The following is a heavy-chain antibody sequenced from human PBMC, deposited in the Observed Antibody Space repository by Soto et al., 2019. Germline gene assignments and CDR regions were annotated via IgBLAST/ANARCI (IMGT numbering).Heavy chain of an antibody. J-gene: IGHJ4*02. D-gene: IGHD3-22*01. V-gene: IGHV3-30-3*01. CDR3: ARVGDSSGYYYAGY. CDR1: GFTFSSYA. Sequence: QVQLVESGGGVVQPGRSLRLSCAASGFTFSSYAMHWVRQAPGKGLEWVAVISYDGSNKYYADSVKGRFTISRDNSKNTLYLQMNSLRAEDTAVNYCARVGDSSGYYYAGYWGQGTLVTVSS. CDR2: ISYDGSNK.